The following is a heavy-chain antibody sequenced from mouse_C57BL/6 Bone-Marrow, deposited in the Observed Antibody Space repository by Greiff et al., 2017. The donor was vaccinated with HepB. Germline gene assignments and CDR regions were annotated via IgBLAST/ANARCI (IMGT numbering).Heavy chain of an antibody. D-gene: IGHD2-4*01. Sequence: EVQGVESGPVLVKPGPSVKISCKASGFTFTDYYMHWVKQSHGKSLEWIGLVYPYNGGTSYNQKFKGKATLTVDTSSSTAYMELNSLTSEDSAVYYCARSSYYDYDKIYWYFDVWGTGTTLTVSS. V-gene: IGHV1-36*01. J-gene: IGHJ1*03. CDR2: VYPYNGGT. CDR1: GFTFTDYY. CDR3: ARSSYYDYDKIYWYFDV.